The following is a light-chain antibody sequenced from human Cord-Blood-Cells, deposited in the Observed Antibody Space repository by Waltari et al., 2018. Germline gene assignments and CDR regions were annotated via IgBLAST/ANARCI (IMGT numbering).Light chain of an antibody. CDR3: AAWDDSLSASHYV. CDR2: RNN. V-gene: IGLV1-47*01. CDR1: SSNIGSNY. Sequence: QSVLTQPPSASGTPGQRVPISCSGSSSNIGSNYVYWYQQLPGTAPKLLIYRNNQRPSGVPDRFSGSKSGTSASLAISGLRSEDEADDYCAAWDDSLSASHYVFGTGTKVTVL. J-gene: IGLJ1*01.